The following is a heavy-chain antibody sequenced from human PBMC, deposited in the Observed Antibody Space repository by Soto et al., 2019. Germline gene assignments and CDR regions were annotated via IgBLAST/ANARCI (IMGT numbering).Heavy chain of an antibody. J-gene: IGHJ6*02. CDR2: IVPAFGTP. CDR3: AGGATIFGVAAYSYYEMEV. V-gene: IGHV1-69*01. CDR1: GGTFSNYA. Sequence: QVQLVQSGAEVKKPGSSVKVSCRASGGTFSNYAISWVRQAPGQGLEWMGGIVPAFGTPNYAQNLQGRIMITADDSTTTVYMDLSSLRSEDTAVYYCAGGATIFGVAAYSYYEMEVWGQGTTVTVSS. D-gene: IGHD3-3*01.